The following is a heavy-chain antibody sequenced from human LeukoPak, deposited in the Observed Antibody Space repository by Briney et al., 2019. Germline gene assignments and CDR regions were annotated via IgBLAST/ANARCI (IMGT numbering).Heavy chain of an antibody. Sequence: ASVKVSCKASGGTFSSYTISWVRQAPGQGLEWMGRIISILGIANYAQKFQGRVTITADKSTSTAYMEQSSLRSEDTAVYYCASPRALYCSSTSCQTANGAFDIWGQGTMVAVSS. J-gene: IGHJ3*02. D-gene: IGHD2-2*01. CDR2: IISILGIA. CDR3: ASPRALYCSSTSCQTANGAFDI. V-gene: IGHV1-69*02. CDR1: GGTFSSYT.